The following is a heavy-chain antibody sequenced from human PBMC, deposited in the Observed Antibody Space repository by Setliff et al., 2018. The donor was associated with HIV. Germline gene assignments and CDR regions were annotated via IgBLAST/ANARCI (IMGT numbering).Heavy chain of an antibody. CDR2: INHSGST. CDR1: NGSFSGYY. J-gene: IGHJ5*02. CDR3: ARQRGGRVTIFGVSGGWFDP. Sequence: PSETLSLTCAVYNGSFSGYYWSWIRQPPGKGLEWIGEINHSGSTNYKPSLKSRVTISIDTSKNQFSLKLSSVTAADTAVYYCARQRGGRVTIFGVSGGWFDPWGQGTLVTVSS. D-gene: IGHD3-3*01. V-gene: IGHV4-34*01.